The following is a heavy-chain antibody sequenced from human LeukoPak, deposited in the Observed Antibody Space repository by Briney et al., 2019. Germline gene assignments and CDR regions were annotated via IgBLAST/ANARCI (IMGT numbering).Heavy chain of an antibody. V-gene: IGHV4-34*01. CDR2: INHSGST. CDR3: ARVGFLEWLARPYYYMDV. D-gene: IGHD3-3*01. J-gene: IGHJ6*03. Sequence: PSETLSLTCAVYGGTFSGYYWSWIRQPPGKGLERIGEINHSGSTNYNPSLKSRVTISVHTSKNQFSLKLSSVTAADTAVYYCARVGFLEWLARPYYYMDVWGKGTTVTVSS. CDR1: GGTFSGYY.